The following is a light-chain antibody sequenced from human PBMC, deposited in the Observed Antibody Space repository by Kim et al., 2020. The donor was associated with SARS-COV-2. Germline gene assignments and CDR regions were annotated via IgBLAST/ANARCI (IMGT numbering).Light chain of an antibody. J-gene: IGLJ3*02. CDR2: HDS. CDR3: QAWDSRPGV. CDR1: KLGDKY. Sequence: SYELTQPPSVSVSPGQTASITCSGDKLGDKYASWYLQKPGQSPVLVIYHDSERPSGIPERFSGSNSGNTATLTISGTQAMDEADYSCQAWDSRPGVFGGGTQLTVL. V-gene: IGLV3-1*01.